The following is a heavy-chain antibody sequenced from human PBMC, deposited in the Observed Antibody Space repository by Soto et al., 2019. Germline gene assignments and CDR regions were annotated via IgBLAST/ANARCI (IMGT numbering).Heavy chain of an antibody. CDR3: ARLPCGGDCSKYYYYGMDV. CDR1: GYSFTSYW. V-gene: IGHV5-10-1*01. CDR2: IDPSDSYT. J-gene: IGHJ6*02. Sequence: GESLKISCKGSGYSFTSYWISWVRQMPGKGLEWMGRIDPSDSYTNYSPSFQGHVTISADKSISTAYLQWSSLKASDTAMYYCARLPCGGDCSKYYYYGMDVWGQGTTVTVSS. D-gene: IGHD2-21*02.